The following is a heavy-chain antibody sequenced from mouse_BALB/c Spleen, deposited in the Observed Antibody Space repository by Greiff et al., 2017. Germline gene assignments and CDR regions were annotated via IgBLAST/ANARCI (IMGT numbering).Heavy chain of an antibody. CDR2: ISSGGSYT. CDR3: ARREAENYYFDY. Sequence: EVKLVESGGDLVRPGGSLKPSCAASGFPFSSNGLSWVRRTPDKRLEWVATISSGGSYTYYPDSVKGRFTISRDNAKNTLYLQMSSLKSEDTAMYYCARREAENYYFDYWGQGTTLTVSS. J-gene: IGHJ2*01. D-gene: IGHD6-1*01. CDR1: GFPFSSNG. V-gene: IGHV5-6*02.